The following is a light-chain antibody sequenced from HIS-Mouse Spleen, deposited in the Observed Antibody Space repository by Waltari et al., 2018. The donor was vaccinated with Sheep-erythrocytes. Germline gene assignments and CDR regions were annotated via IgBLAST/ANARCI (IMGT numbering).Light chain of an antibody. V-gene: IGKV1-6*01. CDR3: LQDYNYPYT. J-gene: IGKJ2*01. Sequence: AIQMTQSPSSLSASVGDRVTITCRASQGSKNDLGGDQQKPGKAPKLLIYAASSLQSGVPSRFSGSGSGTEFTLTIRSLQPEDFATYYCLQDYNYPYTFGQGTKLEIK. CDR1: QGSKND. CDR2: AAS.